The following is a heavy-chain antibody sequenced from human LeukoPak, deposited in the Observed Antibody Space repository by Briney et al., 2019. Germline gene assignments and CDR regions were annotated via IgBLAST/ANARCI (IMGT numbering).Heavy chain of an antibody. CDR3: AREPGDY. Sequence: SETLSLTCTVSGASISNYFWSWIRQPAGRGLEWIGRIDTTGSSNSNPPLKSRITMSVDTSKNQLSLNLSSVTAADTAVYHCAREPGDYWGQGTLVTVSS. CDR1: GASISNYF. J-gene: IGHJ4*02. CDR2: IDTTGSS. V-gene: IGHV4-4*07.